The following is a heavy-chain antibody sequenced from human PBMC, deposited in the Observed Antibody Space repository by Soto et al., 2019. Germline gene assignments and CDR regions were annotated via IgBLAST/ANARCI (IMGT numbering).Heavy chain of an antibody. CDR2: ISSDGTST. Sequence: EAHLVQSGGGLVQPGGSLRLSCAASGFTFTSYWMLWVRQAPGKGLVSVSRISSDGTSTSYEDSVKGRFTISRDSASNTMYLQMNSLSAEDTAVYYCASGWGAYWGQGILVTVSS. J-gene: IGHJ4*02. CDR1: GFTFTSYW. V-gene: IGHV3-74*01. CDR3: ASGWGAY. D-gene: IGHD3-10*01.